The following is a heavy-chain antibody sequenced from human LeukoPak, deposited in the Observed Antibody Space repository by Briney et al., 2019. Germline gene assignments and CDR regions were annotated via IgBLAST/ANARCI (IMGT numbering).Heavy chain of an antibody. V-gene: IGHV4-59*01. CDR2: IYYSGST. Sequence: KASETLSLTCTVSGGSISSYYWSWIRQPPGKGLEWIGYIYYSGSTNYNPFLKSRVTISVDTSKNQFSLKLSSVTAADTAVYYCARYSGSYYYFDYWGQGTLVTVSS. D-gene: IGHD1-26*01. CDR1: GGSISSYY. CDR3: ARYSGSYYYFDY. J-gene: IGHJ4*02.